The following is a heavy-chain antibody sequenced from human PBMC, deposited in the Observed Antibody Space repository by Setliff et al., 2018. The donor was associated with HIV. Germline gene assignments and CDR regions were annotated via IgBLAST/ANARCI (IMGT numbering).Heavy chain of an antibody. CDR3: AKVPLFVVVPAALGGMDV. CDR2: INTNTGNP. D-gene: IGHD2-2*01. CDR1: GYTFTTYA. J-gene: IGHJ6*02. Sequence: GASVKVSCKASGYTFTTYAMNWVRQAPGQGLEWMGWINTNTGNPTYAQGFTGRFVFSLDTSVSTAYLQMNTLRAEDTAVYYCAKVPLFVVVPAALGGMDVWGQGTTVTVSS. V-gene: IGHV7-4-1*02.